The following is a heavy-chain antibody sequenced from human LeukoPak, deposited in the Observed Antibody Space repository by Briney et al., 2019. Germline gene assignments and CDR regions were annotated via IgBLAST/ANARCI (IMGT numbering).Heavy chain of an antibody. V-gene: IGHV3-9*01. Sequence: PGRSLRHSCAASGFTFDDYALHWVRQAPGKGLEWVAGISWNIGSIGYADSVKGRFTISRDNTKKSLYLQMNSLRAEDTALYYCAKADNGDYGDAFDIWGQGTMVTVSS. CDR2: ISWNIGSI. CDR1: GFTFDDYA. D-gene: IGHD4-17*01. CDR3: AKADNGDYGDAFDI. J-gene: IGHJ3*02.